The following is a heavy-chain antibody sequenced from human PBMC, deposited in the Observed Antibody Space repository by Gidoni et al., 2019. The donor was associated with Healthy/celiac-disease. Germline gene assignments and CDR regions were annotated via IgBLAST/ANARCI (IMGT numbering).Heavy chain of an antibody. J-gene: IGHJ3*02. CDR2: IKQDGSEK. V-gene: IGHV3-7*03. D-gene: IGHD1-26*01. Sequence: EVQLVESGGGLVQPGGSLRLSCAASGFTFSSYWMSWVRQAPGKGLEWVANIKQDGSEKYYVDSVKGRFTISRDNAKNSLYLQMNSLRAEDTAVYYCARIVGAPLDAFDIWGQGTMVTVSS. CDR1: GFTFSSYW. CDR3: ARIVGAPLDAFDI.